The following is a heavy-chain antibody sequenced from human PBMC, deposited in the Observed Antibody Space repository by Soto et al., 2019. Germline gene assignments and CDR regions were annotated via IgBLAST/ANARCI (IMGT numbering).Heavy chain of an antibody. V-gene: IGHV3-23*01. CDR1: GFTFSSYA. CDR2: ISGSGGST. CDR3: AKDVTRLWFGELLRSAFDI. D-gene: IGHD3-10*01. Sequence: EVQLLESGGGLVQPGGSLRLSCAASGFTFSSYAMSWVRQAPGKGLEWVSAISGSGGSTYYADSVKGRFTISRDNSKNTLYLQMNSLRPEDTAVYYCAKDVTRLWFGELLRSAFDIWGQGTMVTVSS. J-gene: IGHJ3*02.